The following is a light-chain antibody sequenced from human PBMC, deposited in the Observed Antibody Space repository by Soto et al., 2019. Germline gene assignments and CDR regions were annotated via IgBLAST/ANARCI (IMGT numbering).Light chain of an antibody. V-gene: IGKV1-39*01. CDR1: QSISSW. CDR2: AAS. J-gene: IGKJ1*01. Sequence: DIQMTQSPSTLSASVGDRVTITCRASQSISSWLAWYQQKPGKAPKLLIYAASSLQSGVPSRFSGSGSGTDFTLTISSLHPEDFATYYCQQSYSTPCTCGQGTKLDIK. CDR3: QQSYSTPCT.